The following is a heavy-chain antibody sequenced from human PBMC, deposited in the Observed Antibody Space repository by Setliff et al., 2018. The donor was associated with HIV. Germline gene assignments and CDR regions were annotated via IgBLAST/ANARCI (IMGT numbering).Heavy chain of an antibody. V-gene: IGHV4-39*01. CDR1: GGSISSSSYY. D-gene: IGHD6-6*01. J-gene: IGHJ4*02. CDR3: LTSSIGPLPWDY. CDR2: LYFSGST. Sequence: SETLSLTCTVSGGSISSSSYYWGWIRQPQGKGLEWIGSLYFSGSTHYNTSLKSRVTISVDTSKNQFSLKMSSVTAAAPAVYYCLTSSIGPLPWDYWGQGTRVTVS.